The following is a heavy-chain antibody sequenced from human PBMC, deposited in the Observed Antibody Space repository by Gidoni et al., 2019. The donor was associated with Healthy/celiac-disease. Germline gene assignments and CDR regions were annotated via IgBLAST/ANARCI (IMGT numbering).Heavy chain of an antibody. D-gene: IGHD2-15*01. Sequence: VQLVESWGGLVKPGGSLRLSCAASGFTFSSYSRNWVRQAPGKGLEWVSSISSSSSYIYYADSVKGRFTISRDNAKNSLYLQMNSLRAEDTAVYYCARESPTRGGSPYWYFDLWGRGTLVTVSS. CDR1: GFTFSSYS. J-gene: IGHJ2*01. CDR2: ISSSSSYI. CDR3: ARESPTRGGSPYWYFDL. V-gene: IGHV3-21*01.